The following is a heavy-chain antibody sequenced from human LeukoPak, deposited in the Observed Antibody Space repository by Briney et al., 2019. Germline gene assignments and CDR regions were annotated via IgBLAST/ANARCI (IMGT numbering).Heavy chain of an antibody. CDR3: ARGSDYGDYMDV. V-gene: IGHV1-2*02. CDR1: GYTFTGYY. J-gene: IGHJ6*03. Sequence: ASVKVTCKASGYTFTGYYMHWVRQAPGQGLEWMGWINPNSGGTNYAQKFQGRVTMIRDTSISTAYMELSRLRSDDTAVYYCARGSDYGDYMDVWGKGTTVTVSS. D-gene: IGHD4-17*01. CDR2: INPNSGGT.